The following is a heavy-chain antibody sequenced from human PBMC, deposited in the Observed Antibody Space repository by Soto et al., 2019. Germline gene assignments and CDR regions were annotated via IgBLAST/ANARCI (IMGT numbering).Heavy chain of an antibody. Sequence: PSETLSLTCTVSGGSISSGDYYWSWIRQPPGKGLEWIGYIYYSGSTYYNPSLKSRVTISVDTSKNQFSLKLSSVTAADTAVYYCARDGGRVDYYYGMDVWGQXTTVTVSS. CDR3: ARDGGRVDYYYGMDV. J-gene: IGHJ6*02. CDR1: GGSISSGDYY. D-gene: IGHD2-15*01. CDR2: IYYSGST. V-gene: IGHV4-30-4*01.